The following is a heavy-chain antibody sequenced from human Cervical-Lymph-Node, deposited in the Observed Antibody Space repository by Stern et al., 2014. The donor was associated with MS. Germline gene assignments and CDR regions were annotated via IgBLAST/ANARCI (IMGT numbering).Heavy chain of an antibody. CDR3: ARGLPSF. J-gene: IGHJ4*02. Sequence: VKLVESGGDLVKPGGSLRLSCAASGFNFSAYYMNWIRQAPGKVLEWLSYISSNGTVIYYADSVKGRFIISRDNAKQSLYLQMNRLRAEDTAVYYCARGLPSFWGQGSLVTVSP. CDR1: GFNFSAYY. CDR2: ISSNGTVI. V-gene: IGHV3-11*01. D-gene: IGHD1-26*01.